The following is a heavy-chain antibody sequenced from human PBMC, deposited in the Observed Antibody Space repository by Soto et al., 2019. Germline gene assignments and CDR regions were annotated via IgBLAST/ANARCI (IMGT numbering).Heavy chain of an antibody. CDR1: GFTFSSYD. J-gene: IGHJ3*02. Sequence: PGGSLRLFCAASGFTFSSYDMHWVRQAPGKGLEWVAVISYDGSNKYYADSVKGRFTISSGNSKNTLYLQMNSLRAEDTAVYYCARGRKWIQLWPGNDAFDIWGQGTMVTVSS. CDR2: ISYDGSNK. CDR3: ARGRKWIQLWPGNDAFDI. V-gene: IGHV3-30*03. D-gene: IGHD5-18*01.